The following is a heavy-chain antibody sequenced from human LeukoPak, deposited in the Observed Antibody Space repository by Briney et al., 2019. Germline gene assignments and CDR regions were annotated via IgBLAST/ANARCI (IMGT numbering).Heavy chain of an antibody. D-gene: IGHD3-10*01. CDR3: GGGGFGEAYYYYYYMDV. Sequence: GGSLRLSCAASGFTFSSYAMSWVRQAPGKGLEWVSAISGSGRSTFYADSVKGRFTISRDNSKNTLYLQMNSLRAEDTAVYYCGGGGFGEAYYYYYYMDVWGKGTTVTVSS. V-gene: IGHV3-23*01. CDR1: GFTFSSYA. J-gene: IGHJ6*03. CDR2: ISGSGRST.